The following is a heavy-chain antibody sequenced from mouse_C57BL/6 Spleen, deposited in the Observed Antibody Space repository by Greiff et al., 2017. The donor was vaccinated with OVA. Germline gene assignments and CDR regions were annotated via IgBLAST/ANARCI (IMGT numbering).Heavy chain of an antibody. V-gene: IGHV1-7*01. J-gene: IGHJ3*01. CDR2: INPSSGYT. CDR3: ARGDWDAWFAY. CDR1: GYTFTSYW. D-gene: IGHD4-1*01. Sequence: VQRVESGAELAKPGASVKLSCKASGYTFTSYWMHWVKQRPGQGLEWIGYINPSSGYTKYNQKFKDKATLTADKSSSTAYMQLSSLTYEDSAVYYCARGDWDAWFAYWGQGTLVTVSA.